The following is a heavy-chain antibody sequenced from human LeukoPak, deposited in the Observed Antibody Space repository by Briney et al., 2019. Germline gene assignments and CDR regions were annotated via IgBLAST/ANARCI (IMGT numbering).Heavy chain of an antibody. J-gene: IGHJ4*02. CDR3: GYYDSSGYYVH. CDR2: IYHSGST. Sequence: SETLSLTCTVSGYSISSGYYWGWIRQPPGKGLKWIGSIYHSGSTYYNPSLKSRVTISVDTSKNQFSLKLSSVTAADTAVYYCGYYDSSGYYVHWGQGTLVTVSS. CDR1: GYSISSGYY. V-gene: IGHV4-38-2*02. D-gene: IGHD3-22*01.